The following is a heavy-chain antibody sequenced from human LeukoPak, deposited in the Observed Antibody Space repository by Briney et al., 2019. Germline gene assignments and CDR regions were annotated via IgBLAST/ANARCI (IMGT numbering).Heavy chain of an antibody. D-gene: IGHD6-13*01. V-gene: IGHV3-7*01. Sequence: GGSLRLSCAASGFTFSGYRMSWVRQAPGKGLEWVANIKEDGSEKYYVDSVMGRFTISRDNAKNSLYLQMNSLRAEDTAVYYCARAYSSSWPHFDYWGQGTLVTVSS. CDR1: GFTFSGYR. J-gene: IGHJ4*02. CDR3: ARAYSSSWPHFDY. CDR2: IKEDGSEK.